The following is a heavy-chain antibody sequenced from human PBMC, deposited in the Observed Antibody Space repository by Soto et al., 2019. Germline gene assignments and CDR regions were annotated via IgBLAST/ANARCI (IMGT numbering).Heavy chain of an antibody. CDR3: ARDQGSYYASGRPYYYYYGMDV. J-gene: IGHJ6*02. V-gene: IGHV1-69*01. CDR2: IIPIFGTA. CDR1: GGTFSSYA. D-gene: IGHD3-10*01. Sequence: QVQLVQSGAEVKKPGSSVKVSCKASGGTFSSYAISWVRQAPGQGLEWMGGIIPIFGTANYAQKFQGRVTITADESTSTAYMELSSLRSEDTAVYYCARDQGSYYASGRPYYYYYGMDVWGQGTTVTVSS.